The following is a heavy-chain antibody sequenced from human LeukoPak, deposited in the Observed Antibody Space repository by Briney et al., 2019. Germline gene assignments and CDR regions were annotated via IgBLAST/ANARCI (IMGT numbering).Heavy chain of an antibody. D-gene: IGHD3-10*01. V-gene: IGHV3-21*01. Sequence: GGSLRLSCAASGFTFSSYAMSWVRQAPGKGLEWVSAISRGSSRRHYADSVKGRFTISRDNAKNSLYLQMNSLRAEDTAVYYCAADAEFDITASFDFWGQGTLVTVSS. CDR3: AADAEFDITASFDF. CDR1: GFTFSSYA. CDR2: ISRGSSRR. J-gene: IGHJ4*02.